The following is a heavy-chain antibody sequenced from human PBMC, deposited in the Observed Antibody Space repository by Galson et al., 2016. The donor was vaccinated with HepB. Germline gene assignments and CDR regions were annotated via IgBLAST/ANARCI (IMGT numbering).Heavy chain of an antibody. Sequence: SLRLSCAASGFTFSRYAMTWVRQFPGGGLEWVSSISASDGSTYYADSVKGRFTVSRDNSKNTVYLQMNSLRADDTAVYYCAKDFSGFDSGDHWGQGTLVTVSS. V-gene: IGHV3-23*01. CDR2: ISASDGST. CDR3: AKDFSGFDSGDH. D-gene: IGHD5-12*01. CDR1: GFTFSRYA. J-gene: IGHJ4*02.